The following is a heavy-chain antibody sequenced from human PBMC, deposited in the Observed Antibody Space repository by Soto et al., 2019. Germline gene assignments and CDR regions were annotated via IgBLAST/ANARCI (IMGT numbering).Heavy chain of an antibody. CDR1: GGSISSYY. Sequence: SETLSLTCSVSGGSISSYYWSWIRQPPGKGLEWIGYIYYTGSTTYHSSLKSRVTILVDTSKNQFSLKLSSVTAADTGVYYCARTRGSGHYYYHYYMDVWGKGTTVTVSS. CDR2: IYYTGST. D-gene: IGHD5-12*01. J-gene: IGHJ6*03. V-gene: IGHV4-59*01. CDR3: ARTRGSGHYYYHYYMDV.